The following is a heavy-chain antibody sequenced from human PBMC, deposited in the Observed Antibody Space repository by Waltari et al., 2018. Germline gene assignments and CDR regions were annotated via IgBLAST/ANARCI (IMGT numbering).Heavy chain of an antibody. CDR3: ARFEVDYGDYYDY. CDR1: GGSFSGYY. V-gene: IGHV4-34*01. CDR2: INHSGST. Sequence: QVQLQQWGAGLLTPSETLSLTCAVYGGSFSGYYWSWIRQPPGKGLEWIGEINHSGSTNYNPSLKSRVTISVDTSKNQFSLKLSSVTAADTAVYYCARFEVDYGDYYDYWGQGTLVTVSS. D-gene: IGHD4-17*01. J-gene: IGHJ4*02.